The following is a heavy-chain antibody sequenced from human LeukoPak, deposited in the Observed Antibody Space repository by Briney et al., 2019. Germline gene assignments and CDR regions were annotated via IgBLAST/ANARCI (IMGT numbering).Heavy chain of an antibody. CDR1: GVTLSNYA. V-gene: IGHV3-23*01. J-gene: IGHJ2*01. CDR3: AKDRTVGASYWYFDF. Sequence: GGSLRLSCVASGVTLSNYAMSWARQAPGKGLEWVSGISSSGSGGNTYYADSVKGRFTISRDSSRNTLFLHMNTLRAEDTAIYYCAKDRTVGASYWYFDFWGRGTLVTVSS. CDR2: ISSSGSGGNT. D-gene: IGHD1-26*01.